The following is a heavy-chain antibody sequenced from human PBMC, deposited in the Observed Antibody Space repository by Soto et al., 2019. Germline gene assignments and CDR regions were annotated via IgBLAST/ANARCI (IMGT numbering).Heavy chain of an antibody. V-gene: IGHV1-69*13. CDR2: IIPIFGTA. CDR1: GGTFSSCA. Sequence: SVNVYCKASGGTFSSCAISWVRRARGQGIEWMGGIIPIFGTAKYAQKFQGRVTITADESTSTAYMELSSLRSEDTAVYYCARDVYCSGGSCLPYDAFDIWGQGIIGT. CDR3: ARDVYCSGGSCLPYDAFDI. J-gene: IGHJ3*02. D-gene: IGHD2-15*01.